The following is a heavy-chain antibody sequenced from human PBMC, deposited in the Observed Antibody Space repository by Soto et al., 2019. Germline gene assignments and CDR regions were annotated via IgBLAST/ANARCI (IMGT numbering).Heavy chain of an antibody. CDR2: ISGRGSST. CDR1: GFTFSSYA. D-gene: IGHD2-2*01. J-gene: IGHJ6*02. V-gene: IGHV3-23*01. Sequence: EVHLLESGGGLVQPGGSLRLSCAASGFTFSSYAMSWVRQAPGKGLEWVSGISGRGSSTYYADSVKGRFTISRDNSKNPRFIQMTSLRAEDGAVFYCAKVFQSYATPCGWDVGGQGTTVTVP. CDR3: AKVFQSYATPCGWDV.